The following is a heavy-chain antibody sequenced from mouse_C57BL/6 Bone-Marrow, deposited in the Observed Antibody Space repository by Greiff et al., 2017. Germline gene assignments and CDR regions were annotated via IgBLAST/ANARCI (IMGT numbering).Heavy chain of an antibody. Sequence: QVQLQQSGAELARPGASVKLSCKASGYTFTSYGISWVKQRPGQGLEWIGEIYPRSGNTYYNEKFKGKATLTADKSSSAAYMGLRSLTAEDSAVYFCARNGIYGSIYYFDDWGQGTTLTVSS. V-gene: IGHV1-81*01. CDR1: GYTFTSYG. CDR3: ARNGIYGSIYYFDD. D-gene: IGHD1-1*01. J-gene: IGHJ2*01. CDR2: IYPRSGNT.